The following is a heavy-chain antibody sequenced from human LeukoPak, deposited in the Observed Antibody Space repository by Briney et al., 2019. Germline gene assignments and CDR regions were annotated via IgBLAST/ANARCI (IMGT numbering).Heavy chain of an antibody. CDR1: GFTFSSYA. Sequence: GGSLRLSCAASGFTFSSYAMSWVREAPGKGLEWVSAISGSGGSTYYADSVKGRFTISRDNSTNTLYLQMNSLRAEDTAVYYCAKEGSSGWYEEFDYWGQGTLVTVSS. J-gene: IGHJ4*02. V-gene: IGHV3-23*01. CDR2: ISGSGGST. D-gene: IGHD6-19*01. CDR3: AKEGSSGWYEEFDY.